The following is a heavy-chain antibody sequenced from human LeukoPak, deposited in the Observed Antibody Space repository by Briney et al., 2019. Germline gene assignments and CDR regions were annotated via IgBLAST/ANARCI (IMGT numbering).Heavy chain of an antibody. J-gene: IGHJ3*02. V-gene: IGHV4-39*07. CDR3: TKSDGYGLIRI. D-gene: IGHD3-10*01. CDR2: IYYTGNT. CDR1: GDSIIGYY. Sequence: SETLSPTCSVSGDSIIGYYWGWIRQPPGKGLEWIGNIYYTGNTYYNSSLKSRVTISLDTSKNQFSLKVISMTAADTAAYYCTKSDGYGLIRICGRGTMVTVSS.